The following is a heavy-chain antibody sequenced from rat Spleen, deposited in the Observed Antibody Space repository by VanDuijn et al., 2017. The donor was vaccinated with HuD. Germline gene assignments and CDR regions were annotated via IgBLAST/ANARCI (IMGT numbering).Heavy chain of an antibody. CDR3: AKSELTEGPLDA. D-gene: IGHD1-11*01. Sequence: EVQLVETGGGLVQPGRSLKLSCVASGFTFSSYWMYWIRQAPGKGLEWVSSITTDGGSTYYPDSVKGRFTISRDNAENTVYLQMNSLRSEDTATYYCAKSELTEGPLDAWGQGASVTVSS. J-gene: IGHJ4*01. V-gene: IGHV5-58*01. CDR2: ITTDGGST. CDR1: GFTFSSYW.